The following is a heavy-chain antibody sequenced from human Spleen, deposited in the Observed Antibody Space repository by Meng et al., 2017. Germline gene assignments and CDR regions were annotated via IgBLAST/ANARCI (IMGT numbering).Heavy chain of an antibody. Sequence: QLQLQESGQGLVKPSETLSFICTVSSGTIRSHYWSWIRHPPGKGLEWIGYIFYSGRPNYSPSLKSRVTISIDTSKNQFSLRLSSVTPADTAMYYCASGSGSGWYYFDNWGQGTLVTVSS. J-gene: IGHJ4*02. CDR2: IFYSGRP. CDR1: SGTIRSHY. V-gene: IGHV4-59*11. CDR3: ASGSGSGWYYFDN. D-gene: IGHD6-19*01.